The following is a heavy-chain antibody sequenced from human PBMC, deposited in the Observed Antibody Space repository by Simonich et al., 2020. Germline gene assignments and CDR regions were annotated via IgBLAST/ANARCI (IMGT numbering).Heavy chain of an antibody. D-gene: IGHD6-6*01. Sequence: QVQLQESGPGLVKPSETLSLTCTVSGGSISSYYWSWIRPPAGKGLEWIGRIYPSGSTNYNPSLKSRVTISVDKSKNQFALKLSSVTAADTAVYYCARGAYSSSSGDYWGQGTLVTVSS. CDR1: GGSISSYY. J-gene: IGHJ4*02. V-gene: IGHV4-4*07. CDR2: IYPSGST. CDR3: ARGAYSSSSGDY.